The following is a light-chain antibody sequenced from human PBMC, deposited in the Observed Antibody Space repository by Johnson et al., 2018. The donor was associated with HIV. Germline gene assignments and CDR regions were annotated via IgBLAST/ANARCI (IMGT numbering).Light chain of an antibody. CDR1: SSNIGSNY. CDR2: DTI. Sequence: QSVLTQPPSVSAAPGQKVTISCSGSSSNIGSNYVSWYQQVPGTAPRLVIYDTIKRHSGIPDRFSGSKSGTSATLGITGLRTGDEADYYCGTWDTSLSAGGVFGSGTKVTVL. CDR3: GTWDTSLSAGGV. V-gene: IGLV1-51*01. J-gene: IGLJ1*01.